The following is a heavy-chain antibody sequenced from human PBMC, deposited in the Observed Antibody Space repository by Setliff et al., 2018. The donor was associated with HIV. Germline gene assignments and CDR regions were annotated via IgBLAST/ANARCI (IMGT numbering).Heavy chain of an antibody. J-gene: IGHJ4*02. CDR1: GGSTTSSTYY. CDR3: ARGYTSGYLDY. V-gene: IGHV4-39*01. D-gene: IGHD6-19*01. Sequence: SETLSLTCTVSGGSTTSSTYYWGWIRQPPGRGLEWIGSVSYTGRTYYNPSLKSRVTISIDTSRNQFSLNLSSVTAADTAVYYCARGYTSGYLDYWGQGTLVTVSS. CDR2: VSYTGRT.